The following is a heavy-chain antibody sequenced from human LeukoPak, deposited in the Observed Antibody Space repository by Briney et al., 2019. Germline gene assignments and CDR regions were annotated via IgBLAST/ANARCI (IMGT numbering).Heavy chain of an antibody. Sequence: PSETLSLTCAVYGGSFSGYYWSWIRQPPGKGLEWIGEINHSGSTNYNPSLKSRVTISVDTSKNQFSLKLSSVTAADTAVYYCAREPHCSGGSCHTTNDAFDIWGQGTMVTVSS. J-gene: IGHJ3*02. CDR2: INHSGST. V-gene: IGHV4-34*01. CDR3: AREPHCSGGSCHTTNDAFDI. D-gene: IGHD2-15*01. CDR1: GGSFSGYY.